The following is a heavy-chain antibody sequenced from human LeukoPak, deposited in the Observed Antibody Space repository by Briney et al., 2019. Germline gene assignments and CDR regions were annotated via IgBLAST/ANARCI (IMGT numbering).Heavy chain of an antibody. V-gene: IGHV4-34*01. CDR1: GGSFSGYY. CDR2: INHSRST. J-gene: IGHJ5*02. CDR3: ARGWVYYDFWSGPHQFDP. D-gene: IGHD3-3*01. Sequence: SETLSLTCAVYGGSFSGYYWSWIRQPPGKGLEWIGEINHSRSTNYNPSLKSRVTISVDTSKNQFSLKLSSVTAADTAVYYCARGWVYYDFWSGPHQFDPWGQGTLVTVSS.